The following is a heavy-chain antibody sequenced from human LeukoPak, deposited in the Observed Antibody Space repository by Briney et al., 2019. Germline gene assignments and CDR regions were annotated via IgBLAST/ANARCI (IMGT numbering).Heavy chain of an antibody. Sequence: SETLSLTRTVSGGSISSYYWSWIRQPPGKGLEWIGYIYYSGSTNYNPSLKSRVTISVDTSKNQFSLKLSSVTAADTAVYYCARAPQGGYGDYFSLGLNFYYYYMDVWGKGTTVTVSS. CDR1: GGSISSYY. V-gene: IGHV4-59*01. D-gene: IGHD4-17*01. CDR3: ARAPQGGYGDYFSLGLNFYYYYMDV. J-gene: IGHJ6*03. CDR2: IYYSGST.